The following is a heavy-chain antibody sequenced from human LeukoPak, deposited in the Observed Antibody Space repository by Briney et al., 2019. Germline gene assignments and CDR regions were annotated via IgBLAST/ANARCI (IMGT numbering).Heavy chain of an antibody. CDR2: INPNSVGT. D-gene: IGHD6-19*01. V-gene: IGHV1-2*02. J-gene: IGHJ5*02. CDR3: ARAGAVAGTGTLAGDNWFGP. CDR1: GYTFTADY. Sequence: ASVKVSCKASGYTFTADYMHWVRQAPGQGLEGRGWINPNSVGTNYAQKFQGRVTMTRDTSISTAYMELSRLRSDDTAVYYCARAGAVAGTGTLAGDNWFGPWGQGTLVTVSS.